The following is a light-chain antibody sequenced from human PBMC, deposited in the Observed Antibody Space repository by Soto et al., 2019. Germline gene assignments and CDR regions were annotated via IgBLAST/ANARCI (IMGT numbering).Light chain of an antibody. CDR3: QHRVSWPLT. CDR2: DTS. Sequence: EIVLTQSPATLSLSPGDRATLSCRASQGVGSFLAWFQQKPGQAPRLLIYDTSNRATGIPARFSGTGSETDFTLTISSLEPADFELYYWQHRVSWPLTFGGGTKVEIK. V-gene: IGKV3-11*01. J-gene: IGKJ4*01. CDR1: QGVGSF.